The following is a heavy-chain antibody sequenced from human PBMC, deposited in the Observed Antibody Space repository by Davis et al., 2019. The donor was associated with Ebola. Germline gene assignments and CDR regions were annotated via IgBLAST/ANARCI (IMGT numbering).Heavy chain of an antibody. Sequence: SETLSLTCTVSGGSISSGNYYWSWIRQHPGKGLEWIGYIYYSGNTYYNPSLKSRVTIAVDTSKNQFSLKLSSVTAADTAVYYCARDPGSTKWNFDLWGRGTLVTVSS. CDR1: GGSISSGNYY. D-gene: IGHD6-25*01. CDR3: ARDPGSTKWNFDL. J-gene: IGHJ2*01. CDR2: IYYSGNT. V-gene: IGHV4-31*03.